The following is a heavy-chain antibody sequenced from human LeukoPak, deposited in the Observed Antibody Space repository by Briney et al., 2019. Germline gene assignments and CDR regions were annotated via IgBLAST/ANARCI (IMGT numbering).Heavy chain of an antibody. Sequence: PGGSLRLSCAASGFTFSSYGMHWVRQAPGKGLEWVAVIWYDGSNKYYADSVKGRFTISRDNSKNTLYLQMNSLRAEDTAVYYCARGPRYNWNLGVGYYWGQGTLVTVSS. CDR2: IWYDGSNK. CDR3: ARGPRYNWNLGVGYY. V-gene: IGHV3-33*01. J-gene: IGHJ4*02. CDR1: GFTFSSYG. D-gene: IGHD1-7*01.